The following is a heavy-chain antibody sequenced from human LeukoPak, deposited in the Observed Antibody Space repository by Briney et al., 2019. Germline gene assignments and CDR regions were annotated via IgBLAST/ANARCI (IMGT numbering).Heavy chain of an antibody. Sequence: ASVKVSCKASGYTFTSYYMHWVRQAPGQGPEWMGIINPSGGSTSYAQKFQGRVTMTRDTSTSTVYMELSSLRSEDTAVYYCARPPRSITVTSLYQPPYFDYWGQGTLVTVSS. CDR3: ARPPRSITVTSLYQPPYFDY. D-gene: IGHD4-17*01. J-gene: IGHJ4*02. CDR1: GYTFTSYY. V-gene: IGHV1-46*01. CDR2: INPSGGST.